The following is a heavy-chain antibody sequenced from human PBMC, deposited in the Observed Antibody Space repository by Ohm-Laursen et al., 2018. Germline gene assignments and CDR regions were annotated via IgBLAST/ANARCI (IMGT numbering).Heavy chain of an antibody. J-gene: IGHJ4*02. CDR3: ARGDPYDLFYFDY. D-gene: IGHD3-3*01. CDR1: GGSISSYY. V-gene: IGHV4-59*07. Sequence: SDTLSLTWTVSGGSISSYYWSWIRQPPGKGLEWIGYIYYSGSTNYNPSLKSRVTISVDTSKNQFSLKLSSVTAADTAVYYCARGDPYDLFYFDYWGQGTLVTVSS. CDR2: IYYSGST.